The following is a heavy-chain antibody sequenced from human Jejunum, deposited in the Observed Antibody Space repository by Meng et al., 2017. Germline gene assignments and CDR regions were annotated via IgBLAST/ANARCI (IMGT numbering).Heavy chain of an antibody. J-gene: IGHJ5*02. Sequence: QWGAGRLMPPRSLSLTCAADGGSLSGYCWGWIRQPPGKGLEWIGEVSHSGWTKYNPSLKSRVTISLETSKNQFSLKMSSVTAADAAVYYCVRGNNYVWGMIPWGQGTLVTVSS. CDR2: VSHSGWT. V-gene: IGHV4-34*01. CDR3: VRGNNYVWGMIP. D-gene: IGHD3-16*01. CDR1: GGSLSGYC.